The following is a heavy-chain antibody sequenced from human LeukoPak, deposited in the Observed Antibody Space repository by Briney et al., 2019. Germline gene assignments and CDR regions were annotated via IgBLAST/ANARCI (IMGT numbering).Heavy chain of an antibody. CDR2: INWNGGST. V-gene: IGHV3-20*04. J-gene: IGHJ6*03. Sequence: WGSLRLSCAASGFTFDDYGMSWVRHAPGKGLECVSGINWNGGSTGYADSVKGRFTISRDNAKNSLYLQMNSLRAEDTALYYCARQSSGWYSHYVDVWGKGTTVTVSS. CDR3: ARQSSGWYSHYVDV. CDR1: GFTFDDYG. D-gene: IGHD6-19*01.